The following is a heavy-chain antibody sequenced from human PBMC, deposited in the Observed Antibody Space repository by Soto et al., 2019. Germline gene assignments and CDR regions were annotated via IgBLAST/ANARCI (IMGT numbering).Heavy chain of an antibody. V-gene: IGHV3-30*03. CDR2: ISYDGSTI. CDR3: ARDKDWAFDY. Sequence: PGGSLRLSCAASGFTFSSYGMHWVRQAPGKGLEWVAVISYDGSTIYYADSVKGRFTVSRDNAKNSLFLLMSSLRAEDTAVYYCARDKDWAFDYWGQGTQVTVSS. J-gene: IGHJ4*02. D-gene: IGHD3-9*01. CDR1: GFTFSSYG.